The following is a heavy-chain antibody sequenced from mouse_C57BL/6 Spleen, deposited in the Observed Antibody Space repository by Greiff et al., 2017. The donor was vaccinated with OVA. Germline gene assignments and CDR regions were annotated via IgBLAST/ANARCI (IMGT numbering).Heavy chain of an antibody. J-gene: IGHJ2*01. Sequence: QVQLQQPGAELVKPGASVKLSCKASGYTFTSYWMHWVKQRPGRGLEWIGRIDPNSGGTKYNEKFKSKATLTVDKPSSTAYMQLSSLTSEDSAVDYCARSHITTVVADFDYWGQGTTLTVSS. CDR2: IDPNSGGT. CDR1: GYTFTSYW. CDR3: ARSHITTVVADFDY. D-gene: IGHD1-1*01. V-gene: IGHV1-72*01.